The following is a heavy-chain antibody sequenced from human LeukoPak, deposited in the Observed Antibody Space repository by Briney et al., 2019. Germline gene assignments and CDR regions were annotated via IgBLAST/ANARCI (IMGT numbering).Heavy chain of an antibody. CDR3: ARGVRWLSLKGYFDY. CDR2: INHSGST. CDR1: GGSISSGGYY. J-gene: IGHJ4*02. Sequence: SETLSLTCAVSGGSISSGGYYWSWIRQPPGKGLEWIGEINHSGSTNYNPSLKSRVTISVDTSKNQFSLKLSSVTAADTAVYYCARGVRWLSLKGYFDYWGQGTLVTVSS. D-gene: IGHD3-10*01. V-gene: IGHV4-34*01.